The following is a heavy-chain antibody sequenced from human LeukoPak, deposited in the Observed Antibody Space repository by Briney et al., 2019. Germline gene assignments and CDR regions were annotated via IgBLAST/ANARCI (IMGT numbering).Heavy chain of an antibody. V-gene: IGHV4-34*01. J-gene: IGHJ4*02. CDR1: GGSFSGYY. Sequence: PSETLSLTCAVYGGSFSGYYWSWVRQPPGKGLEWVGEINHSGSTNYNPSLKSRVTISVDTSKNQFPLKLSPVTAADTAVYYCARGRSSDYWGQGTLVTVSS. CDR3: ARGRSSDY. CDR2: INHSGST.